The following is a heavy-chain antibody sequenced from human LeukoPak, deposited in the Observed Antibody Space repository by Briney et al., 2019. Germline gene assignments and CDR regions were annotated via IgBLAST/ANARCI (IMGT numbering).Heavy chain of an antibody. Sequence: PSQTPSLTCTVSGGSISSGDYHWSWIRQPPGKGLEWIGYIYYSGSTYHNPSLKSRVTISVDTSKNQFSLKLSSVTAADTAVYYCARGLYSSSWTTYYYYGMDVWGQGTTVTVSS. D-gene: IGHD6-13*01. CDR2: IYYSGST. J-gene: IGHJ6*02. V-gene: IGHV4-30-4*01. CDR1: GGSISSGDYH. CDR3: ARGLYSSSWTTYYYYGMDV.